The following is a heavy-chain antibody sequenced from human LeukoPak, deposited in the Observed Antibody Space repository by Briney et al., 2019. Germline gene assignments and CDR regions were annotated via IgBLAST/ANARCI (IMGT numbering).Heavy chain of an antibody. CDR1: GGSFSAYY. CDR2: INHSGST. J-gene: IGHJ6*03. V-gene: IGHV4-34*01. Sequence: SETLSLTCAVYGGSFSAYYWSWIRQPPGKGLGWIGEINHSGSTNYNPSLKSRVTISVDTSKNQFSLKLSSVTAADTAVYYCARVPYYYYYMDVWGKGTTVTVSS. CDR3: ARVPYYYYYMDV.